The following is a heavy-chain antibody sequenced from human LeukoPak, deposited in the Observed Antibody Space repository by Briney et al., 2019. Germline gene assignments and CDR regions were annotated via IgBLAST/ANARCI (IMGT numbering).Heavy chain of an antibody. J-gene: IGHJ6*04. CDR1: GYSINNGYF. D-gene: IGHD3-10*01. Sequence: SETLSLTCTVSGYSINNGYFWGWIRQPPGKGLGYIGTVFHSGDTYYNPSLKSRVTISLDTSTNEISLKLRSATAADTAVYYCVRGLRSGSNYFFYGMDVWGKGTTVTVSS. CDR3: VRGLRSGSNYFFYGMDV. CDR2: VFHSGDT. V-gene: IGHV4-38-2*02.